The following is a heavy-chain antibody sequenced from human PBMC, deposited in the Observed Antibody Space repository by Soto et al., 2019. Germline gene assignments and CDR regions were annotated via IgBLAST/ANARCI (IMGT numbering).Heavy chain of an antibody. J-gene: IGHJ4*02. CDR1: GFTFSSYG. CDR2: ISYDGSNK. Sequence: SLRLSCAASGFTFSSYGMHRVRQAPGKGLEWVAVISYDGSNKYYADSVKGRFTISRDNSKNTLYLQMNSLRAEDTAVYYCAKHNPLDSSGWSVFDDWGQGTLVNVSS. V-gene: IGHV3-30*18. D-gene: IGHD6-19*01. CDR3: AKHNPLDSSGWSVFDD.